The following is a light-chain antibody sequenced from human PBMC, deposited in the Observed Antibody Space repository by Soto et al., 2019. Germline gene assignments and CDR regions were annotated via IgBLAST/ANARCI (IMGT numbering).Light chain of an antibody. CDR1: HDIGNS. J-gene: IGKJ4*01. CDR2: DAS. V-gene: IGKV1-27*01. CDR3: QNYNTAPLT. Sequence: LQMTQSPPSLSASIGDRVTVTCRASHDIGNSLAWYQQRPGESPRLLIYDASTLQSGVPVRFRGSGSRTDFTLAISSLRPEDVATYYCQNYNTAPLTFGGGTKVEVK.